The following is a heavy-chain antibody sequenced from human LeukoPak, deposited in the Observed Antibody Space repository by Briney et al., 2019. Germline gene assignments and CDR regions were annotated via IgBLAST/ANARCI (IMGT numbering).Heavy chain of an antibody. J-gene: IGHJ4*02. CDR2: IYPGDSET. CDR3: ARQGSGWYLPDY. Sequence: GESLRISCQGSGYIFTNYYIAWVRQKPGKGLEWVGLIYPGDSETEYSPSFQGQVSISVDKSISTAYLQLNNLKPSDSAIFFCARQGSGWYLPDYWGQGTLVTVSS. V-gene: IGHV5-51*01. CDR1: GYIFTNYY. D-gene: IGHD6-19*01.